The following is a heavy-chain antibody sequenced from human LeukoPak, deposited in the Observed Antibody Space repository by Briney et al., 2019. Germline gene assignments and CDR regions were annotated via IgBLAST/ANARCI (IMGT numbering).Heavy chain of an antibody. CDR3: ARRGSSSSTLDYYFDY. D-gene: IGHD6-6*01. V-gene: IGHV4-39*01. Sequence: SETLSLTCTVSGGSISSNIHYWGWIRQPPGKGLEWIGSIYYSGSTYYNPSLKSRVTISVDTSKTQFSLKLSSVTAADTAVYYCARRGSSSSTLDYYFDYWGQGTLVTVSS. CDR1: GGSISSNIHY. CDR2: IYYSGST. J-gene: IGHJ4*02.